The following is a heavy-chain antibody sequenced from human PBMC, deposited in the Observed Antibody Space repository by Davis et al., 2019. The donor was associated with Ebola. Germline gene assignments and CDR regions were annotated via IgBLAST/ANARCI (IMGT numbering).Heavy chain of an antibody. V-gene: IGHV3-11*06. Sequence: PGGSLRLSCAASGFTFSDYYMSWIRQAPGKGLEWVSYISSSSSYTNYADSVKGRFTISRDNAKNSLYLQMNSLRAEDTAVYYCARTSYYYDSSAYYYFDYWGQGTLVTVSS. D-gene: IGHD3-22*01. CDR2: ISSSSSYT. CDR3: ARTSYYYDSSAYYYFDY. J-gene: IGHJ4*02. CDR1: GFTFSDYY.